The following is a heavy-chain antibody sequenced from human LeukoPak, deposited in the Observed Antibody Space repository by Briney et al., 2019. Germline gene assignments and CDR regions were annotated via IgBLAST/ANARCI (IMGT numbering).Heavy chain of an antibody. D-gene: IGHD3-3*01. J-gene: IGHJ5*02. CDR1: GGSISSHY. CDR2: IYYSGST. CDR3: ARGVYDFWSGYYRGDLVNWFGP. V-gene: IGHV4-59*11. Sequence: SETLSLTCTVSGGSISSHYWSWIRQPPGKGLEWIGYIYYSGSTNYNPSLKSRVTISVDTSKNQFSLKLSSVTAADTAVYYCARGVYDFWSGYYRGDLVNWFGPWGQGTLVTVSS.